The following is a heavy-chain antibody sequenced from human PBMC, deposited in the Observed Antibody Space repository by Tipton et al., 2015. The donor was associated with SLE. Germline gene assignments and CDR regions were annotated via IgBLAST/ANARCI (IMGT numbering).Heavy chain of an antibody. CDR1: GFTFSNYA. D-gene: IGHD3-16*01. CDR3: ARVLIPYYGMDV. CDR2: ISYDGSNK. Sequence: RSLRLSCAASGFTFSNYAMHWVRQAPGKGLEWVAVISYDGSNKYYADSVKGRFTISRDNSKNTLYPQMNSLRAEDTAVYYCARVLIPYYGMDVWGQGTTVTVSS. V-gene: IGHV3-30*04. J-gene: IGHJ6*02.